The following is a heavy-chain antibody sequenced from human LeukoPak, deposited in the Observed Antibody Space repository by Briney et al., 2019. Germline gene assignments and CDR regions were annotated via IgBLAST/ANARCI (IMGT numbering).Heavy chain of an antibody. CDR2: IYPGDSDT. D-gene: IGHD3-16*02. CDR1: GYSFTSYW. V-gene: IGHV5-51*01. J-gene: IGHJ4*02. Sequence: GESLKISCKASGYSFTSYWIGWVRQMPGKGLEWMGIIYPGDSDTRYSPSFQGQVTISADKSISTAYLQWSSLKASDTAMYYCARHRGYDYVWGSYRYKGHFDYWGQGTLVTVSS. CDR3: ARHRGYDYVWGSYRYKGHFDY.